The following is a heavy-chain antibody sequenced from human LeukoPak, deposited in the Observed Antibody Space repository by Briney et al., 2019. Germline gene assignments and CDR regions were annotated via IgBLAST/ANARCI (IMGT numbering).Heavy chain of an antibody. V-gene: IGHV3-7*03. Sequence: GSLRLSCAAFGFTFSRHWMSWVRQAPGKGLEWVANIKEDGSEKYYVDSVKGRFTISRGNAKNSLYLQMNGLRAEDTAVYYCARELIGVITDFDYWGQGTLVTVSS. CDR2: IKEDGSEK. CDR3: ARELIGVITDFDY. CDR1: GFTFSRHW. J-gene: IGHJ4*02. D-gene: IGHD3-10*01.